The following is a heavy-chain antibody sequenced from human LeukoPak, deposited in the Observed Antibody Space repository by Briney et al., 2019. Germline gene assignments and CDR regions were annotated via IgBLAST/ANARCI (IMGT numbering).Heavy chain of an antibody. V-gene: IGHV1-46*01. CDR3: ARELTPYFDY. J-gene: IGHJ4*02. CDR2: INPSGGRT. Sequence: ASVKASCKVSGYAFTSYYIHWVRQAPGPGRGGMGIINPSGGRTSYAQKFQGRVTMTRDTSTSTVYMELSSLRSEDTAVYYCARELTPYFDYWGQGTLVTVSS. CDR1: GYAFTSYY.